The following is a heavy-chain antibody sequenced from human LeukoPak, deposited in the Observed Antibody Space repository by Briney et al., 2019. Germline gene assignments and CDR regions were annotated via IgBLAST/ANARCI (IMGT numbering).Heavy chain of an antibody. D-gene: IGHD6-13*01. Sequence: ASVKVSCKASGYTFINYAIHWGRQAPGQRPEWIGWIDAGNGNTKYSQKFQGRVTITRDTSASTAYMELSSLTSEDTGIYYCARGPRAAADDYWGQGTLVTVSS. CDR3: ARGPRAAADDY. CDR1: GYTFINYA. V-gene: IGHV1-3*01. CDR2: IDAGNGNT. J-gene: IGHJ4*02.